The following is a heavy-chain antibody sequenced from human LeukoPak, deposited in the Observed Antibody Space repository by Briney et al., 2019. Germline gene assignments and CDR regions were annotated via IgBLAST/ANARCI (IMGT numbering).Heavy chain of an antibody. D-gene: IGHD6-25*01. V-gene: IGHV3-21*01. CDR2: ISSSSSYI. Sequence: GGSLRLSCAASGFTFSSYSMNWVRQAPGKGLEWVSSISSSSSYIYYADSVKGRFTISRDNAKNSLYLQMNSLRAEDTAVYYCAREKNGVAAAGLFDYWGQRTLVTVSS. CDR3: AREKNGVAAAGLFDY. CDR1: GFTFSSYS. J-gene: IGHJ4*02.